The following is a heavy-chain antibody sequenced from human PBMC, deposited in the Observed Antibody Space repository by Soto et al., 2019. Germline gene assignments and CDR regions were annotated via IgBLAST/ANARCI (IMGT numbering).Heavy chain of an antibody. CDR3: AARRLRYFDWLSNMHYDY. J-gene: IGHJ4*02. V-gene: IGHV1-58*01. CDR2: IVVGSGNT. CDR1: GFTFTSSA. Sequence: ASVKVSCKASGFTFTSSAVQWVRQARGQRLEWIGWIVVGSGNTNYAQKFQERVTITRDMSTSTAYMELSSPRSEDTAVYYCAARRLRYFDWLSNMHYDYWGQGTLVTVSS. D-gene: IGHD3-9*01.